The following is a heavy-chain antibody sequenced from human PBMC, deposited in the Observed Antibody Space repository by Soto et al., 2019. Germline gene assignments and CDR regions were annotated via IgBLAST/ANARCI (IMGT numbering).Heavy chain of an antibody. V-gene: IGHV3-21*06. CDR3: ARESEDLTSNFDY. CDR1: GFTFSSYE. J-gene: IGHJ4*02. CDR2: ISSTTNYI. Sequence: GGSLRLSCAASGFTFSSYEMNWVRQAPGKGLEWVSSISSTTNYIYYGDSMKGRFTISRDNAKNSLYLEMNSLRAEDTAVYYCARESEDLTSNFDYWGRGTLVTVSS.